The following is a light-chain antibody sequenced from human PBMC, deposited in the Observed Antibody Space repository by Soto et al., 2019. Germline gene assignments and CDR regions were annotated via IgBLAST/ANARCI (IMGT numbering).Light chain of an antibody. J-gene: IGKJ1*01. Sequence: DIQMTQSPSTLSGSVGDRVTITCRASQTISSWLAWYQQKPGKVPKLLIYKASTLKSGVPSRFSGSGSGTESTLTISSLQPDDFAPYYCQHYNSYSEAFGQGTKVELK. CDR2: KAS. CDR1: QTISSW. V-gene: IGKV1-5*03. CDR3: QHYNSYSEA.